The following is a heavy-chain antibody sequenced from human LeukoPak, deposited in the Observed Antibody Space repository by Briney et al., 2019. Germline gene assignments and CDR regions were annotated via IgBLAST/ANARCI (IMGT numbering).Heavy chain of an antibody. CDR3: TTVAWTPLWSIDY. CDR2: IKSKIDDGTT. D-gene: IGHD5-18*01. V-gene: IGHV3-15*01. Sequence: GGSLRLSCAASGFTFSNAWMSWVRQAPGKGLEWVGRIKSKIDDGTTDYAAPVKGRFTISRDDSKNTLFLQMNSLKTEDTAVYYCTTVAWTPLWSIDYWGQGTLVTVSS. J-gene: IGHJ4*02. CDR1: GFTFSNAW.